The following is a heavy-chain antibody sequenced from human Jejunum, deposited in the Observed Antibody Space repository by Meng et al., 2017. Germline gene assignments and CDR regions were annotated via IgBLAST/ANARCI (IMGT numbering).Heavy chain of an antibody. Sequence: QITLRESCPMLVKPTQTLTVNCTLSGFALSTYGLGVGWIRQPPGKTLEWLGTLYWDGTKRYSPSLKSRLSINRDTSTNQVVLTMTNMAPVDTATYFCVRREGGDVFEYWGQGALVTVSS. CDR2: LYWDGTK. J-gene: IGHJ4*02. D-gene: IGHD3-16*01. CDR1: GFALSTYGLG. CDR3: VRREGGDVFEY. V-gene: IGHV2-5*02.